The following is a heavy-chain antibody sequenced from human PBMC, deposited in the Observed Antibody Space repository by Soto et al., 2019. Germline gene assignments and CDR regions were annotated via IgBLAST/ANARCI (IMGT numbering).Heavy chain of an antibody. CDR3: ARRMATNAYDY. CDR1: GFTFSSYS. Sequence: EVQLVESGGDLVQPRGSLRLSCAASGFTFSSYSMNWVRQAPGKGLEWVSYISSSSGTIYFADSVKGRFTISRDNAKNSLYLQMNSLRADDTAVYYCARRMATNAYDYWGQGTLVTVSS. CDR2: ISSSSGTI. D-gene: IGHD1-26*01. J-gene: IGHJ4*02. V-gene: IGHV3-48*01.